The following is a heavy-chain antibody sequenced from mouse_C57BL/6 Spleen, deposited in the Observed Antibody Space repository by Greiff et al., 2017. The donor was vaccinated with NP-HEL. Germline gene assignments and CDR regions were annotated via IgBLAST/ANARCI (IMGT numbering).Heavy chain of an antibody. CDR3: ARQLYYYGSTSYAMDY. J-gene: IGHJ4*01. CDR2: ISSGGSYT. CDR1: GFTFSSYG. V-gene: IGHV5-6*02. D-gene: IGHD1-1*01. Sequence: EVMLVESGGDLVKPGGSLKLSCAASGFTFSSYGMSWVRQTPDKRLEWVATISSGGSYTYYPDSVKGRFTISRDNAKNTLYLQMSSLKSEDTAMYYCARQLYYYGSTSYAMDYWGQGTSVTVSS.